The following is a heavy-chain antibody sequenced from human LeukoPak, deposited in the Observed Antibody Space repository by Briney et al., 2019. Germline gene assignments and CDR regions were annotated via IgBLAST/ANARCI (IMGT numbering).Heavy chain of an antibody. CDR3: ASQAATTEEPFDF. Sequence: PSETLSLTCTVSGGSISSSGYYWSWIRQHPGKGLEWIGYIYYSGSSYYNPSLKSRIAISVDTSKNQFSLELSSVTAADTAVYYCASQAATTEEPFDFWGQGTLVTVSS. V-gene: IGHV4-31*03. CDR1: GGSISSSGYY. J-gene: IGHJ4*02. CDR2: IYYSGSS. D-gene: IGHD6-25*01.